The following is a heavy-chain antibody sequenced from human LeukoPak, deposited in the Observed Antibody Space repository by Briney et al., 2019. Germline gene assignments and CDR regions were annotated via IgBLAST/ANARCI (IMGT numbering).Heavy chain of an antibody. CDR3: ARDGDSSGYSAFDI. Sequence: PSETLSLPCTVSGGSISSGGYYWSWIRQHPGKGLEWIGYIYYSGSTYYNPSLKSRVTISVDTSKNQFSLKLSSVTAADTAVYYCARDGDSSGYSAFDIWGQGTMVTVSS. CDR1: GGSISSGGYY. J-gene: IGHJ3*02. CDR2: IYYSGST. V-gene: IGHV4-31*03. D-gene: IGHD3-22*01.